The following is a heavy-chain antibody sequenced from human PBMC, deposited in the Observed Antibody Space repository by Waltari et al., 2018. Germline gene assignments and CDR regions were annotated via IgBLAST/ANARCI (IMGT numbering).Heavy chain of an antibody. Sequence: QVQLVESGGGVVQPGRSLRLSCAASGFTFSSYGMHWVRQAPGKGLEWVAVIWDDGSNKYYADSVKGRFTISRDNSKNTLYLQMNSLRAEDTAMYYCAKTAVAPEGYYYYYYMDVWGKGTMVTVSS. CDR1: GFTFSSYG. V-gene: IGHV3-33*08. D-gene: IGHD6-19*01. J-gene: IGHJ6*03. CDR2: IWDDGSNK. CDR3: AKTAVAPEGYYYYYYMDV.